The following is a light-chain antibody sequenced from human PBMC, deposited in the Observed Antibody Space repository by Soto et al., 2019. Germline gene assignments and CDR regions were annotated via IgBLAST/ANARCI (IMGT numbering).Light chain of an antibody. Sequence: QSVLTQPASVSGSPGQSITISCTGTSSDVGGYNYVSWYQQHPGKAPKLMIYDVSNRPSGVSNRFSGSKSGNTASLTISRLQAEDEADYYCSSYTSSSTLRVFGGGTKLTVL. V-gene: IGLV2-14*01. CDR1: SSDVGGYNY. CDR2: DVS. CDR3: SSYTSSSTLRV. J-gene: IGLJ2*01.